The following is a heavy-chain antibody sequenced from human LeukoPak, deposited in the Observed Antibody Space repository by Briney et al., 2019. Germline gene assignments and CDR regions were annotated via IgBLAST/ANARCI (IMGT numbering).Heavy chain of an antibody. V-gene: IGHV3-74*01. D-gene: IGHD4-17*01. CDR2: INSDGSST. CDR1: GFTFSSYW. Sequence: GGSLRLSCAASGFTFSSYWMHWVRQAPGKGLVWVSRINSDGSSTSYADSVKGRFTISRDNAKNTLYLQMNSLRAEDTAVYYCASGKGYGDYGFDYWGQGTLVTVFS. J-gene: IGHJ4*02. CDR3: ASGKGYGDYGFDY.